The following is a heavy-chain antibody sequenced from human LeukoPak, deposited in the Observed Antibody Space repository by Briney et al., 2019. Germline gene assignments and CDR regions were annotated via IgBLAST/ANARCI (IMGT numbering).Heavy chain of an antibody. CDR1: GYTFTSYG. Sequence: GASVKVSCKASGYTFTSYGISWVRQAPGQGLEWMGWISAYNGNTNYAQKLQGRVTMTTDTSTSTAYMELSRLRSDDTAVYYCARVSNPIVVVIEGYYFDYWGQGTLVTVSS. CDR2: ISAYNGNT. J-gene: IGHJ4*02. V-gene: IGHV1-18*01. D-gene: IGHD3-22*01. CDR3: ARVSNPIVVVIEGYYFDY.